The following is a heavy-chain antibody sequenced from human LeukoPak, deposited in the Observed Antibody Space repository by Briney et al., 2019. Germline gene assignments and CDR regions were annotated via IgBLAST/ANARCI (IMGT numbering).Heavy chain of an antibody. CDR3: AREGGVPALYYFDY. D-gene: IGHD3-16*02. V-gene: IGHV1-69*05. Sequence: VASVKVSCKASGGTFSSYAISWVRQAPGQGLEWMGGIIAMFGTTNYAQKLQGRVTITTDEFTSRAYMELSSLGTEDTAVDYCAREGGVPALYYFDYWGQGTLVTVSS. J-gene: IGHJ4*02. CDR1: GGTFSSYA. CDR2: IIAMFGTT.